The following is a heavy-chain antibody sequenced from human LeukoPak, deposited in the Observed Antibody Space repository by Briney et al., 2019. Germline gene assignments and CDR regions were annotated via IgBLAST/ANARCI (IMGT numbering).Heavy chain of an antibody. CDR2: ISYDGSNK. J-gene: IGHJ4*02. Sequence: PGGSLRLSCAASGFTFSSYAMHWVRQAPGKGLEWVAVISYDGSNKYYADSVKGRFTISRDNSKNTLYLQMNSLRAEDTAVYYCARVRYSYGTNWGQGTLVTVSS. V-gene: IGHV3-30*04. D-gene: IGHD5-18*01. CDR3: ARVRYSYGTN. CDR1: GFTFSSYA.